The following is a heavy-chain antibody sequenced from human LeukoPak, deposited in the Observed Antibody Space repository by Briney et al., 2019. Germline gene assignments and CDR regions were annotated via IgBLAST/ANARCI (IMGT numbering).Heavy chain of an antibody. CDR2: INPNSGGT. Sequence: ASVKVSCKASGYTFTGYYMHWVRQAPGQGLEWMGWINPNSGGTNYAQKFQGRVTMTRDTSISTAYMELSRLRSEDTAVYFCARGTLDYYDSSGYYYQPYYFDYWGQGTLVTVSS. D-gene: IGHD3-22*01. J-gene: IGHJ4*02. CDR1: GYTFTGYY. CDR3: ARGTLDYYDSSGYYYQPYYFDY. V-gene: IGHV1-2*02.